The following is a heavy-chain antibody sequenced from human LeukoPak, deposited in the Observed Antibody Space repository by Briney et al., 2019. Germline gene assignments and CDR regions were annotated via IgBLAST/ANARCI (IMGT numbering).Heavy chain of an antibody. CDR2: ISSSSSTI. D-gene: IGHD6-13*01. J-gene: IGHJ5*02. CDR1: GFTFSSYS. V-gene: IGHV3-48*04. Sequence: PGGSLRLSCAASGFTFSSYSMNWVRQAPGKGLEWVSYISSSSSTIYYADSVKGRFTISRDNAKNSLYLQMNSLRAEDTAVYYCARYYSSSWNRPHLNWFDPWGQGTLVTVSS. CDR3: ARYYSSSWNRPHLNWFDP.